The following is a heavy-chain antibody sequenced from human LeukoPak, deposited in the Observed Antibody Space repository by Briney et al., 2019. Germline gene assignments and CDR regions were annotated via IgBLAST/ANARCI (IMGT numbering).Heavy chain of an antibody. Sequence: GGSLRLSCEASGFTFSRHWMSWVRQAPGRGLEWVANINQDGSAKYYVDSVKGRFTISKDSAKNSLYLQMNSLRVDDTAVYYCTRGDPDFWGQGTLVTVSS. CDR1: GFTFSRHW. D-gene: IGHD3-3*01. V-gene: IGHV3-7*01. CDR2: INQDGSAK. J-gene: IGHJ4*02. CDR3: TRGDPDF.